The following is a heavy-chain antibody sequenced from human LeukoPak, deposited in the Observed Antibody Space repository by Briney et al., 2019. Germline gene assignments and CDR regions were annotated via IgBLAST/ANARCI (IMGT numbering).Heavy chain of an antibody. CDR1: GFTFSSYA. D-gene: IGHD1-1*01. CDR3: ARDLERVFDY. J-gene: IGHJ4*02. CDR2: ISYDGSNK. V-gene: IGHV3-30*04. Sequence: GGSLRLSCAASGFTFSSYAMHWVRQAPGKGLEWVAVISYDGSNKYYADSVKGRFTISRDNSKNTLYLRMNSLRAEDTAVYYCARDLERVFDYWGQGTLVTVSS.